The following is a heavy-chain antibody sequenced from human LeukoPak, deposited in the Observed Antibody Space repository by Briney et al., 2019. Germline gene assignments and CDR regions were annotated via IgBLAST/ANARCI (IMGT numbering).Heavy chain of an antibody. CDR2: IDESGAGT. CDR1: GFTFNSFA. V-gene: IGHV3-23*01. Sequence: GGSLRLSCAASGFTFNSFAMSWLRQAPGKGLEWVSGIDESGAGTFYADSVKGRFTISRDNSKNTLSLQMNSLRVEDTAVYYCANAHGYGYYWGEGTLVTVSS. J-gene: IGHJ4*02. D-gene: IGHD5-12*01. CDR3: ANAHGYGYY.